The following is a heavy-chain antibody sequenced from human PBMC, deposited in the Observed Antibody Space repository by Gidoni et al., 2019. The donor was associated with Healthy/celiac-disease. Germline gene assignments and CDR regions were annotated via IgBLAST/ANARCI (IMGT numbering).Heavy chain of an antibody. CDR1: GFTFSSSW. Sequence: EVQLVESGGGLVQPGGSLRLSCAASGFTFSSSWMSWVRQAPGKGLEWVANIKQDGSEKYYVDSVKGRFTISRDNAKNSLYLQMNSLRAEDTAVYYCARDWGGYCSSTSCYPGASDYWGQGTLVTVSS. D-gene: IGHD2-2*03. CDR3: ARDWGGYCSSTSCYPGASDY. J-gene: IGHJ4*02. CDR2: IKQDGSEK. V-gene: IGHV3-7*01.